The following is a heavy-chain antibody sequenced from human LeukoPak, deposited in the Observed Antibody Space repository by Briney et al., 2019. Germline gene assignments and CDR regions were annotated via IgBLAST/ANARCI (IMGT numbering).Heavy chain of an antibody. CDR2: IIPIFGTA. V-gene: IGHV1-69*05. Sequence: ASVKLSCKASGGTFSSYAISWVRQAPGQGLEWMGGIIPIFGTANYAQEFQGRVTITTDESTSTAYMELSSLRSEDTAVYYCARVAVTTTGYYYYYYMDVWGKGTTVTVSS. CDR1: GGTFSSYA. CDR3: ARVAVTTTGYYYYYYMDV. J-gene: IGHJ6*03. D-gene: IGHD4-17*01.